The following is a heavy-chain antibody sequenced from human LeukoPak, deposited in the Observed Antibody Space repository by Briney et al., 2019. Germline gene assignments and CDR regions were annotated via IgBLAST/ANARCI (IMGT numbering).Heavy chain of an antibody. D-gene: IGHD1-1*01. CDR3: AKGIRNWSPPFDL. CDR2: ISGGGGST. V-gene: IGHV3-23*01. Sequence: GGSPRLSCAASGITVSSHAMSWVRQAPWKGLEWVSAISGGGGSTDYADSVKGRFTISRDNSKNTLYLQMNSLRAEDTAVYYCAKGIRNWSPPFDLWGQKTRVTVFS. CDR1: GITVSSHA. J-gene: IGHJ4*02.